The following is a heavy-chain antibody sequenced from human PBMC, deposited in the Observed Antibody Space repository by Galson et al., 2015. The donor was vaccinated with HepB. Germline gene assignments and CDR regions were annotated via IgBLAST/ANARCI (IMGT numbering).Heavy chain of an antibody. CDR1: GFIFSNYA. V-gene: IGHV3-23*01. CDR2: ISGSGGST. CDR3: AKDSEYSDSSGYCSASDY. J-gene: IGHJ4*02. D-gene: IGHD3-22*01. Sequence: SLRLSCAASGFIFSNYAMGWVRQAPGKGLEWVSTISGSGGSTYYADSVKGRFTIPRDNSKSTLYLQMISLRAEDTAVYYCAKDSEYSDSSGYCSASDYWGQGTLVTVSS.